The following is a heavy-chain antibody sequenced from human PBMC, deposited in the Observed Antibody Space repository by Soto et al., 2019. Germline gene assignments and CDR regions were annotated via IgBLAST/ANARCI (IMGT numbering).Heavy chain of an antibody. CDR2: IYYSGST. V-gene: IGHV4-30-4*01. D-gene: IGHD6-13*01. Sequence: SETLSLTCTVSGGSISSGDYYWSWIRQPPGKGLEWIGYIYYSGSTYYNPSLKSRVTISVDTSKNQFSLKLSSVTAADTAVYYCAREELGIAAAGTFDPWGQGTLVTVPS. J-gene: IGHJ5*02. CDR1: GGSISSGDYY. CDR3: AREELGIAAAGTFDP.